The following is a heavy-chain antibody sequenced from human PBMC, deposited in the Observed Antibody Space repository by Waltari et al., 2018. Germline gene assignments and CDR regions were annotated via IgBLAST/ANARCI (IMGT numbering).Heavy chain of an antibody. Sequence: VQLVQSGAEGKKPGASVTVSCRVSGYTRTELSIHWVRQAPGKGLECMGGFYPEDGETIYAQKFQGRVTMTEDTSTDTAYMELSSLRSEDTAVYYCATVGDCSGGSCPNWFDPWGQGTLVTVSS. J-gene: IGHJ5*02. CDR3: ATVGDCSGGSCPNWFDP. V-gene: IGHV1-24*01. CDR1: GYTRTELS. D-gene: IGHD2-15*01. CDR2: FYPEDGET.